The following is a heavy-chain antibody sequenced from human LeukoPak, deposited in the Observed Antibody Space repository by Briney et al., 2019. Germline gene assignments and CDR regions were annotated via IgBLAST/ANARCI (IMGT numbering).Heavy chain of an antibody. CDR3: ARGQKAHYYGSGRTQYYFDY. Sequence: SETLSLTCAVYGGSFSGYYWSWIRQPPGKGLEWIGEINHSGSTSYNPSLKSRVTISVDTSKNQFSLKLSSVTAADTTVYYCARGQKAHYYGSGRTQYYFDYWGQGTLVTVSS. CDR2: INHSGST. D-gene: IGHD3-10*01. J-gene: IGHJ4*02. CDR1: GGSFSGYY. V-gene: IGHV4-34*01.